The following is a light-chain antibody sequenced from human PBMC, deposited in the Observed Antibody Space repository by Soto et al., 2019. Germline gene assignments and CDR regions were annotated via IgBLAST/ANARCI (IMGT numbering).Light chain of an antibody. CDR1: QSVSSN. J-gene: IGKJ1*01. Sequence: EIVMTQSPSTLSVSPGERATLSCRASQSVSSNLAWYQQKPRQAPRLLIYGASTRATGIPARFSGSGSGTELTLTIIRLRSADVAVYYCQQYNNWPPWTFGQGTKVEIK. CDR3: QQYNNWPPWT. CDR2: GAS. V-gene: IGKV3-15*01.